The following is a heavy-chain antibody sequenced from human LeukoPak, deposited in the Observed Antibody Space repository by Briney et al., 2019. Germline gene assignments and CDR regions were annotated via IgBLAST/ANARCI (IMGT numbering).Heavy chain of an antibody. Sequence: GGSLRLSCAASGFTFSSYSMTWVRQAPGKGLEWVSSISSSSYIYYADSVKGRFTISRDNAKNSLYLQMNSLRAEDTAMYFCARKTFYYDNTKGYFDFWGQGTLVSVSS. D-gene: IGHD3-22*01. J-gene: IGHJ4*02. V-gene: IGHV3-21*01. CDR1: GFTFSSYS. CDR3: ARKTFYYDNTKGYFDF. CDR2: ISSSSYI.